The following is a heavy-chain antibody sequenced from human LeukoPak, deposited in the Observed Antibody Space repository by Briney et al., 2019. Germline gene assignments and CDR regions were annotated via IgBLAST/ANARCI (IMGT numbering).Heavy chain of an antibody. Sequence: SETLSLTCTIPGGSISSYYWSWIRQPAGKGLEWIGRIYTSGSTNYNPSLKSRVTMSVDTSKNQFSLKLSSVTAADTAVYYCARGMVVDDAFDIWGQGTMVTVSS. D-gene: IGHD2-15*01. J-gene: IGHJ3*02. CDR2: IYTSGST. CDR3: ARGMVVDDAFDI. V-gene: IGHV4-4*07. CDR1: GGSISSYY.